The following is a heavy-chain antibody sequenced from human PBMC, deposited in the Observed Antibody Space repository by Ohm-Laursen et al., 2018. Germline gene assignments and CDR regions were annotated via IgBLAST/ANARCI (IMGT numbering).Heavy chain of an antibody. Sequence: GASVKVSCKASGYTFTNYGISWVRQAPGQGLEWMGWISGYNGNTNYAQKLQGRVTMTTDTSTSTAYMELRSLRSDDTAVYYCARVPPKYQRLYGMDVWGQGTTVTVSS. D-gene: IGHD2-2*01. CDR1: GYTFTNYG. CDR2: ISGYNGNT. V-gene: IGHV1-18*01. CDR3: ARVPPKYQRLYGMDV. J-gene: IGHJ6*02.